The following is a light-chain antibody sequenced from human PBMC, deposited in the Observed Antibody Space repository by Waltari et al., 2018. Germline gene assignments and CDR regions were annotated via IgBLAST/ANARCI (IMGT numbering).Light chain of an antibody. CDR1: QNIDTG. V-gene: IGKV1-12*01. Sequence: DILFTQSPSSVSAPVGDRVTTSCRASQNIDTGVAWYQQKPGKAPKLLIYATSSVQSGVPSRFSGTGSETEFTLSISSLQPDDFATYYCQQASSFLLTFGQGTRLEI. CDR3: QQASSFLLT. CDR2: ATS. J-gene: IGKJ5*01.